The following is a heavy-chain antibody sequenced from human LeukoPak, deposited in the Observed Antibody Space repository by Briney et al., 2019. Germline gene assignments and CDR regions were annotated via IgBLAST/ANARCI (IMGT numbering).Heavy chain of an antibody. V-gene: IGHV3-23*01. CDR2: ISGNGDNT. Sequence: GGSLRLSCAASRFTFSSYAMSWDRQAPGKGLEWVSGISGNGDNTNYADSVKGRFTISRDNSKNTLYLQMNSLRAEDTAVYYCARDGTVTLLQHWGQGTLVTVSS. CDR1: RFTFSSYA. J-gene: IGHJ1*01. D-gene: IGHD4-17*01. CDR3: ARDGTVTLLQH.